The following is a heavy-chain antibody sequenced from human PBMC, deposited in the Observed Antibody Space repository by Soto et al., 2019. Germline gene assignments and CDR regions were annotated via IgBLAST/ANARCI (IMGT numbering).Heavy chain of an antibody. J-gene: IGHJ5*02. CDR1: GGSISSGGYA. D-gene: IGHD2-2*01. CDR3: ARVPDR. V-gene: IGHV4-30-2*01. CDR2: IYQSGST. Sequence: QLQLQESGSGLVKPSQSLSLTCAVSGGSISSGGYAWGWIRQPPGRSLEWIGYIYQSGSTYYNPSLKSRVTVAVDRSKNQFSLKLSSVTAADTAVYYCARVPDRWGQGTLVTVST.